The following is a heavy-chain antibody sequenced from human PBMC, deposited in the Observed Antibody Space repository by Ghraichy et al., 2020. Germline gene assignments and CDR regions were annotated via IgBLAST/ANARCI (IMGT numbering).Heavy chain of an antibody. CDR1: GFTVSSNY. J-gene: IGHJ4*02. V-gene: IGHV3-53*01. CDR2: IYSGGST. CDR3: ASSLNALYSGSYLFDY. Sequence: GESLNISCAASGFTVSSNYMSWVRQAPGKGLEWVSVIYSGGSTYYADSVKGRFTISRDNSKNTLYLQMNSLRAEDTAVYYCASSLNALYSGSYLFDYWGQGTLVTVSS. D-gene: IGHD1-26*01.